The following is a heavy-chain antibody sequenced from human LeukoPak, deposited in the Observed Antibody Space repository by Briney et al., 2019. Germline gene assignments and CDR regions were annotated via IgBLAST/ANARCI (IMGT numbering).Heavy chain of an antibody. J-gene: IGHJ3*02. Sequence: GGSLRLSCAASGFTFREYAMTWVRHVPGKGLEWVSSIGGGRPPDTNYADSVKGRFTVSRDDSKNTLFLQINSLRAEDTAMYFCAKDSFSHNGIYDALDIWGQGTMVTDSS. V-gene: IGHV3-23*01. CDR2: IGGGRPPDT. D-gene: IGHD1-1*01. CDR3: AKDSFSHNGIYDALDI. CDR1: GFTFREYA.